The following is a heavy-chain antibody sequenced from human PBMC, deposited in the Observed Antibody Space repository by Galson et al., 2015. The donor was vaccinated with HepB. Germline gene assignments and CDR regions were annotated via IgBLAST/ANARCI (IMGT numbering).Heavy chain of an antibody. CDR1: GYTFTSYY. D-gene: IGHD3-22*01. J-gene: IGHJ5*02. CDR2: INPSGGST. Sequence: SVKVSCKASGYTFTSYYMHWVRQAPGQGLEWMGIINPSGGSTSYAQKFQGRVTMTRDTSTSTVYMELSSLRSEDTAVYYCARAGNYYDSSGYYYRGWFDPWGQGTLVTVSS. V-gene: IGHV1-46*01. CDR3: ARAGNYYDSSGYYYRGWFDP.